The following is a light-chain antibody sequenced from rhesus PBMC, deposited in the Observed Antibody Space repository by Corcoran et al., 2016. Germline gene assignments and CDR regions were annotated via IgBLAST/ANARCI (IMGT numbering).Light chain of an antibody. CDR3: QRSYDNPYS. CDR2: AAS. V-gene: IGKV1S12*01. Sequence: DIQMTQSPSALSASVGDRVTISCRASQNIYSNLAWYQQKPGKAPKLLIYAASSLQTGIPSRFSGSGSGTDFTITISRLQPEDSAAYYFQRSYDNPYSFSQGTKVEF. J-gene: IGKJ2*01. CDR1: QNIYSN.